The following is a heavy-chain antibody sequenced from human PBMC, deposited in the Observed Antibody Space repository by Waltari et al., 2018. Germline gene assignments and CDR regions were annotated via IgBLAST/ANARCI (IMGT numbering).Heavy chain of an antibody. Sequence: EVQLVESGGGLVQPGGSLRLSCAASGFPFCDHYMDWVRQAPGKGLEWVGRIRNRGNSYTTEYAASGKGRFTISRDDSKNSLYLQMNSLETEDTAVYYCARSNSYSPFDYWGQGILVTVSS. J-gene: IGHJ4*02. CDR2: IRNRGNSYTT. CDR1: GFPFCDHY. CDR3: ARSNSYSPFDY. V-gene: IGHV3-72*01. D-gene: IGHD3-16*02.